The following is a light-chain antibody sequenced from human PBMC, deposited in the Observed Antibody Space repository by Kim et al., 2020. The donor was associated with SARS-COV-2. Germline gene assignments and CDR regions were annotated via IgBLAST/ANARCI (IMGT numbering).Light chain of an antibody. CDR2: QDS. V-gene: IGLV3-1*01. J-gene: IGLJ1*01. CDR1: RLGDKY. Sequence: VSPGRTASITCSGDRLGDKYACWYQQKPGQSPVLVIYQDSKRPSGIPERFSGSNSGNTATLTISGTQAMDEADYYCQAWDSSTLYDFGTGTKVTVL. CDR3: QAWDSSTLYD.